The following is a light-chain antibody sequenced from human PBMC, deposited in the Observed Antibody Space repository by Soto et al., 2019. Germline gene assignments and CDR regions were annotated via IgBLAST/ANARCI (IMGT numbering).Light chain of an antibody. Sequence: IVMPQYPATLSVSPGERATLSCRASQSVSSSCLAWYQQKPGQAPRLLIYGASSRATGIPDRFSGSGSGTDFTLTISRLEPEDFAVYYCQQYGSSPPLTFGGGTKVDIK. CDR1: QSVSSSC. V-gene: IGKV3-20*01. CDR3: QQYGSSPPLT. J-gene: IGKJ4*01. CDR2: GAS.